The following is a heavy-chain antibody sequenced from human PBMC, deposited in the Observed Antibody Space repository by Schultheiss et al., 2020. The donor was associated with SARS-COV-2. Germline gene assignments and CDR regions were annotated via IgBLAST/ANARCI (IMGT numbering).Heavy chain of an antibody. CDR2: INHSGST. Sequence: SQTLSLTCTVSGGSISSYYWSWIRQPAGKGLEWIGEINHSGSTNYNPSLKSRVTISVDTSKNQFSLKLSSVTAADTAVYYCARHAAPYYYYYYMDVWGKGTTVTVSS. D-gene: IGHD6-25*01. CDR3: ARHAAPYYYYYYMDV. V-gene: IGHV4-59*08. J-gene: IGHJ6*03. CDR1: GGSISSYY.